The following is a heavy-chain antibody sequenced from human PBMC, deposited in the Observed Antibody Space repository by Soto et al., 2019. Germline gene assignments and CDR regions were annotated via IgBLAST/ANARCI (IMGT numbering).Heavy chain of an antibody. CDR1: GFIFSNYW. CDR3: AKDLTWNQADY. D-gene: IGHD1-1*01. V-gene: IGHV3-74*01. Sequence: PGGSLRLSCEASGFIFSNYWMHWVRQTPGTGLVWVSRISNDGSITSYADSVKGRFTISRDNAKNTLYLQMNSLRAEDTAVYYCAKDLTWNQADYWGQGALVTVSS. CDR2: ISNDGSIT. J-gene: IGHJ4*02.